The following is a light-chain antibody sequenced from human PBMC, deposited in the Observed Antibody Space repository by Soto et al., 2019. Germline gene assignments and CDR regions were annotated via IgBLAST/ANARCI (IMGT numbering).Light chain of an antibody. Sequence: EIVMTQSTATLSVSPGERATLSCRASQSVSSNLAWYQQKPGQAPRLLIYGASTRATGISARFSGSGSGTEFTLTISSLQSEDFAVYYCQQYNNWPLPFGGGTKVEIK. V-gene: IGKV3-15*01. CDR1: QSVSSN. CDR2: GAS. J-gene: IGKJ4*01. CDR3: QQYNNWPLP.